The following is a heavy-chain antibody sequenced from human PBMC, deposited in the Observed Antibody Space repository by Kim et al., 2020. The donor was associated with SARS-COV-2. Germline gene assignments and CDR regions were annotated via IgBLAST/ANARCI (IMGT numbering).Heavy chain of an antibody. CDR1: GFTVSSNY. CDR2: IYSGGST. D-gene: IGHD5-12*01. Sequence: GGSLRLSCAASGFTVSSNYMSWVRQAPGKGLEWVSVIYSGGSTYYADSAKGRFTISRDNSKNTLYLQMNSLRAEDTAVYYCARDAGRDNAIVATIQDYYYGMDVWGQGTTVTVSS. J-gene: IGHJ6*02. CDR3: ARDAGRDNAIVATIQDYYYGMDV. V-gene: IGHV3-53*01.